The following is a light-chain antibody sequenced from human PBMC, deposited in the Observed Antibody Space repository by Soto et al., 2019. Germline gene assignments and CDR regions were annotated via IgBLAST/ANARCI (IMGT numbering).Light chain of an antibody. CDR3: MQATRIPPT. CDR2: KVS. Sequence: DVVMTQTPLSSPVILGQPASISCRSSQSLVYSDGNTYLTWLQQRPGQPPRVLIYKVSNRSSGVPDRFSGSGAGTDFTLKISRVEPEDVGVYYCMQATRIPPTFGQGTKVEIQ. CDR1: QSLVYSDGNTY. V-gene: IGKV2-24*01. J-gene: IGKJ1*01.